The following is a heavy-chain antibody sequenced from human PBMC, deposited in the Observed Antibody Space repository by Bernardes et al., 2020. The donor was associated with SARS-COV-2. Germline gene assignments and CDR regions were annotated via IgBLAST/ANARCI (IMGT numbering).Heavy chain of an antibody. CDR3: VRGPSDGHGRFEY. CDR1: GFTFSSYW. J-gene: IGHJ4*02. CDR2: ISGDGRTT. V-gene: IGHV3-74*01. Sequence: GGSLRLCCAASGFTFSSYWMHWVRQAPGKGLVWVSRISGDGRTTTYADSVKGRFTISRDNARNTLYLQMNSLRDEDTAIYYCVRGPSDGHGRFEYWGQGTLGTVSS.